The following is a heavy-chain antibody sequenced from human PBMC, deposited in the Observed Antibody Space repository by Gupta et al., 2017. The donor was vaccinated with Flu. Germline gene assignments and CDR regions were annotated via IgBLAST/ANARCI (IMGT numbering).Heavy chain of an antibody. J-gene: IGHJ4*02. Sequence: EVQLVESGGGLVQPGGSLRLSCAASGFTFSSYEMNWVRLGPGKGLEWVSYISSSAVTYYTDSVKGRFTISRDNAKNSVYLQMNSLRAEDTAFYYCARGHWDSWGQGTLVTVSS. CDR3: ARGHWDS. CDR2: ISSSAVT. V-gene: IGHV3-48*03. CDR1: GFTFSSYE.